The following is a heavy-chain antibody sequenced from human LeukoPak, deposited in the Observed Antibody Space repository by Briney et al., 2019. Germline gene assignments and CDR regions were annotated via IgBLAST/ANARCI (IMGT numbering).Heavy chain of an antibody. CDR2: INAGNGNI. D-gene: IGHD6-19*01. CDR1: GYTFTTYA. Sequence: ASVKVSCKASGYTFTTYAIHWVRQAPGQRLEWMGWINAGNGNIKYSQNFQGRVTITRDTSASTAYMELSSLRSEDTAVYYCARGAPIRVAGAATFDPWGQGTLVTVPS. J-gene: IGHJ5*02. V-gene: IGHV1-3*01. CDR3: ARGAPIRVAGAATFDP.